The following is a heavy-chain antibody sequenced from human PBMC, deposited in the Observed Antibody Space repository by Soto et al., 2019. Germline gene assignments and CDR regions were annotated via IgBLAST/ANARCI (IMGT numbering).Heavy chain of an antibody. V-gene: IGHV4-31*03. D-gene: IGHD6-19*01. CDR2: IYYSGST. CDR3: ARHRAVAGIYYYYGMDV. Sequence: SETLSLTCTVSGVSISSGGYYWSWIRQHPGKGLEWIGYIYYSGSTYYNPSLKSRVTISVDTSKNQFSLKLSSVTAADTAVYYCARHRAVAGIYYYYGMDVWGQGTTVTVSS. J-gene: IGHJ6*02. CDR1: GVSISSGGYY.